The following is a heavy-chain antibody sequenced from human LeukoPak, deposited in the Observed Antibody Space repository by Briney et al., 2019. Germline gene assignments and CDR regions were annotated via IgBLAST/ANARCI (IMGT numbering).Heavy chain of an antibody. CDR3: ARLGRGGGYDVLTGLS. J-gene: IGHJ5*02. Sequence: GGSLRLSCAASGFTFSSYSMNWVRQAPGKGLVWVSRINTDGSSTSYVDSMKGRFTISRDNAKNTLYLQMNSLRIDDTAVYYCARLGRGGGYDVLTGLSWGQGTLVTVSS. V-gene: IGHV3-74*01. CDR1: GFTFSSYS. D-gene: IGHD3-9*01. CDR2: INTDGSST.